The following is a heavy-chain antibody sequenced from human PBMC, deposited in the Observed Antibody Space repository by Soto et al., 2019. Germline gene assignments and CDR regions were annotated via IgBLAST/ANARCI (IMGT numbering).Heavy chain of an antibody. CDR3: ARGGPELYCSSSSCHYGMDV. Sequence: PGGSLRLSCAASGFTFSNYAMHWVRQAPGKGLEWVAVISYDGSNKYYADSVKGRFTISRDNSKNTVYLQMNSLRLEGTAVYYCARGGPELYCSSSSCHYGMDVWGLGTTVTVSS. D-gene: IGHD2-2*01. J-gene: IGHJ6*02. V-gene: IGHV3-30-3*01. CDR1: GFTFSNYA. CDR2: ISYDGSNK.